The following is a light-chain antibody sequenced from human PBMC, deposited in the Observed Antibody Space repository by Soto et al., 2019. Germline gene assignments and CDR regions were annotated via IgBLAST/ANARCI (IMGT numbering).Light chain of an antibody. CDR3: QQYVISVT. CDR1: QTISGNY. V-gene: IGKV3-20*01. Sequence: EILLTQSPGTLSLSPGERATLYCRASQTISGNYLAWYQQKPGQAPRLLIYGASNRATGIPERFTGSGSGTDFTLTISRLETQDSAMYYCQQYVISVTFGQGTRLEIK. J-gene: IGKJ5*01. CDR2: GAS.